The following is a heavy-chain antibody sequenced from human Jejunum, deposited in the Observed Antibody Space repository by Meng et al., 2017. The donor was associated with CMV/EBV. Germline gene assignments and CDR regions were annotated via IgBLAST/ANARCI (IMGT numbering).Heavy chain of an antibody. CDR3: ARDGPDYGEYINFDY. CDR2: VSGYNGKT. Sequence: YSVTSYGNSWLRLFPGQGLEWMAWVSGYNGKTNIARTLQDRVIVTADTTTTTAYMELRSLRSDDTAVYYCARDGPDYGEYINFDYWGQGTQGTVSS. V-gene: IGHV1-18*01. CDR1: YSVTSYG. D-gene: IGHD4-17*01. J-gene: IGHJ4*02.